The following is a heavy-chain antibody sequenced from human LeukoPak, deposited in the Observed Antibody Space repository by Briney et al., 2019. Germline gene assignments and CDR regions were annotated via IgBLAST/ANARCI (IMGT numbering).Heavy chain of an antibody. Sequence: PGGSLRLSCAASGFTFSSYAMSWVRQAPGKGLEWVSAIGGSGGSTYYAGSVKGRFTISRDNSKNTLYLQMNSLRAEDTAVYYCARISSSLDYWGQGTLVTVSS. V-gene: IGHV3-23*01. CDR2: IGGSGGST. CDR3: ARISSSLDY. J-gene: IGHJ4*02. D-gene: IGHD3-3*02. CDR1: GFTFSSYA.